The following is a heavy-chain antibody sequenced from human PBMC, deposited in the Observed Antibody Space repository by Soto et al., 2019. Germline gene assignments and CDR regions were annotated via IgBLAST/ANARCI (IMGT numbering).Heavy chain of an antibody. CDR1: GFSLSTSGVG. CDR3: AHRRSPYSSSPFDY. V-gene: IGHV2-5*01. J-gene: IGHJ4*02. Sequence: QITLKESGPTLVKPTQTLTLTCTFSGFSLSTSGVGVGWIRQPPGKALEWLALIYWNDDKRYSPSLKSRLTITKDTSKNQVVLTMTNMDPVDTATYYCAHRRSPYSSSPFDYWGQGTLVTVSS. D-gene: IGHD6-6*01. CDR2: IYWNDDK.